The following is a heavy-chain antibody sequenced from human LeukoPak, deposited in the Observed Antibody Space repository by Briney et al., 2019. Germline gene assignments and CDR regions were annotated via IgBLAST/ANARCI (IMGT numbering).Heavy chain of an antibody. CDR2: IYHSGST. CDR3: AKGYNYDYFDY. V-gene: IGHV4-38-2*02. D-gene: IGHD5-24*01. Sequence: SETLSLTCTVSGYSISSGYYWGWIRQPPGKGLEWIGSIYHSGSTYYNPSLKSRVTISVDTSKNQFSLKLSSVTAADTAVYYCAKGYNYDYFDYWGQGTLVTVSS. J-gene: IGHJ4*02. CDR1: GYSISSGYY.